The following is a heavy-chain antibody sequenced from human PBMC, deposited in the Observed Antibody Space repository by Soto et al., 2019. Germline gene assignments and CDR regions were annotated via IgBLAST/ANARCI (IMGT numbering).Heavy chain of an antibody. V-gene: IGHV3-30*18. CDR3: AKDSGAVVVAASITYFGC. D-gene: IGHD2-21*02. Sequence: QVQLVESGGGVVQPGRSLRLSCTASGFNFKTFGMHWVRQAPGKGLEWVAIISYDGSKEYYEDSVKGRFGISRDDSKNTLYLQMNSLRAEDTAVYYCAKDSGAVVVAASITYFGCWGQGTLVTVSS. CDR1: GFNFKTFG. J-gene: IGHJ4*02. CDR2: ISYDGSKE.